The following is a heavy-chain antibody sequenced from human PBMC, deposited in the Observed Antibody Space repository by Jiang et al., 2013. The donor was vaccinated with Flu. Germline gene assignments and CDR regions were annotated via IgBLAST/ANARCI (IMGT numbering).Heavy chain of an antibody. J-gene: IGHJ4*02. D-gene: IGHD3-10*01. CDR3: ARGYGSGSYYNGIDYYFDY. V-gene: IGHV4-30-2*01. Sequence: IYHSGSTYYNPSLKSRVTISVDRSKNQFSLKLSSVTAADTAVYYCARGYGSGSYYNGIDYYFDYWGQGTLVTVSS. CDR2: IYHSGST.